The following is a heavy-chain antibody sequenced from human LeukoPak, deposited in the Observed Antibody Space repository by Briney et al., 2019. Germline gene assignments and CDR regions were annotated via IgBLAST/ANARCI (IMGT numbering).Heavy chain of an antibody. D-gene: IGHD2-2*01. J-gene: IGHJ6*03. CDR2: IYYSGST. CDR3: AREAGYCSSTSCYYYSYYMDV. V-gene: IGHV4-59*11. CDR1: GGSISSHY. Sequence: SETLSLTCTVSGGSISSHYWSWIRQPPGKGLEWIGYIYYSGSTNYNPSLKSRVTISVDTSKNQFSLKLSSMTAADTAVYYCAREAGYCSSTSCYYYSYYMDVWGKGTTVTVS.